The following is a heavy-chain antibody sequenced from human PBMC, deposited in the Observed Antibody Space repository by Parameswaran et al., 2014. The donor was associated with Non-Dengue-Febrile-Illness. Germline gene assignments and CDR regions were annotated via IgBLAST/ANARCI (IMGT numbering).Heavy chain of an antibody. D-gene: IGHD3-10*01. CDR2: INAGNGNT. CDR3: ARVELGYYYMDV. V-gene: IGHV1-3*01. J-gene: IGHJ6*03. Sequence: WVRQAPGQRLEWMGWINAGNGNTKYSQKFQGRVTITRDTSASTAYMELSSLRSEDTAVYYCARVELGYYYMDVWGKGTTVTVSS.